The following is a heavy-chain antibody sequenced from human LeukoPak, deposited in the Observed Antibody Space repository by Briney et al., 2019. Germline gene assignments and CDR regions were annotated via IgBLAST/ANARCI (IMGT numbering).Heavy chain of an antibody. Sequence: ASVKVSCKTFGYPFSSCGINWVRQAPGQGLEWMGRISGYNGDTNYAQKFQGRVTMTTDTSTNTAYMDLRRLRSDDTAVYYCARNWGAGHPINFDYWGQGTLVTVSS. J-gene: IGHJ4*02. D-gene: IGHD3-16*01. CDR1: GYPFSSCG. V-gene: IGHV1-18*01. CDR3: ARNWGAGHPINFDY. CDR2: ISGYNGDT.